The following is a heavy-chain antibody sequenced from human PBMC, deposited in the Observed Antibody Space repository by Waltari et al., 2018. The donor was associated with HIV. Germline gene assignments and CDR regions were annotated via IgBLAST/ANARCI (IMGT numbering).Heavy chain of an antibody. Sequence: EVKLVESGGGLVQQGRTLRLSCPASGSGFGDYSMGWVRQAPGKGLEWVGFIRSKTYGGTTEYAASVKGRFTISRDDSKSIAYLQMNSLKTEDTAVYYCTKAVAGFYYFDYWGQGTQVTVSS. D-gene: IGHD6-19*01. CDR2: IRSKTYGGTT. V-gene: IGHV3-49*04. J-gene: IGHJ4*02. CDR1: GSGFGDYS. CDR3: TKAVAGFYYFDY.